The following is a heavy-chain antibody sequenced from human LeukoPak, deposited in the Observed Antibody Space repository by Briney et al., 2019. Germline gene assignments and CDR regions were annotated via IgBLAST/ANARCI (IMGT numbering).Heavy chain of an antibody. V-gene: IGHV1-69*05. Sequence: EASVKVSCKASGGTFSSYAISWVRQAPGQGLEWMGRIIPIFGTANYAQKFQGRVMITTDESTSTAYMELSSLRSEDTAVYYCASHYGDYEYFDLWGRGTLVTVSS. CDR3: ASHYGDYEYFDL. J-gene: IGHJ2*01. D-gene: IGHD4-17*01. CDR1: GGTFSSYA. CDR2: IIPIFGTA.